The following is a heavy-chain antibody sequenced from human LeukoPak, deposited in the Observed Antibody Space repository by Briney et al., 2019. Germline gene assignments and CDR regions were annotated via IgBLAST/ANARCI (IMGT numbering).Heavy chain of an antibody. CDR3: ARDLHPRYYLPDY. CDR2: IKEDGSET. V-gene: IGHV3-7*04. Sequence: PGGSLRLSCVASAFAFSSNWMSCVRQAPGKGLEWVASIKEDGSETYYVDSVKGRFTISRDNAKNSLYLQMNSLRAEDTAVYYCARDLHPRYYLPDYWGQGTLVTVSS. CDR1: AFAFSSNW. J-gene: IGHJ4*02. D-gene: IGHD2/OR15-2a*01.